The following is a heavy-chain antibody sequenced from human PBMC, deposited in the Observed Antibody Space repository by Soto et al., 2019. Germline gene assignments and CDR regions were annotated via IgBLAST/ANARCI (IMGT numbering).Heavy chain of an antibody. V-gene: IGHV4-59*08. CDR2: IYSSGRT. Sequence: QVQLQESGPGLVKPSETLSLTCTVSGGSISSYYWSWIRQPPGKGLEWIGYIYSSGRTNYNPSLKIRVTISVDTSKNQFSLKRSSVTAADTAVYYCAGLDLGYCSSTSCYADDYWGQGTLVTVSS. J-gene: IGHJ4*02. CDR1: GGSISSYY. CDR3: AGLDLGYCSSTSCYADDY. D-gene: IGHD2-2*01.